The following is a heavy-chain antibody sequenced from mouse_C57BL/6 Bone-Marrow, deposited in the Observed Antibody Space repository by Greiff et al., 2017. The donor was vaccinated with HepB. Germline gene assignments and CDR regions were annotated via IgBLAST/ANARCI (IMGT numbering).Heavy chain of an antibody. V-gene: IGHV5-4*01. Sequence: EVQLVESGGGLVKPGGSLKLSCAASGFTFSSYAMSWVRQTPEKRLEWVATISDGGSYTYYPDNVKGRFTISRDNAKNNLYLQMSHLKSEDTAMYYCARVTMITPYYAMDYWGQGTSVTVSS. D-gene: IGHD2-4*01. CDR3: ARVTMITPYYAMDY. CDR1: GFTFSSYA. J-gene: IGHJ4*01. CDR2: ISDGGSYT.